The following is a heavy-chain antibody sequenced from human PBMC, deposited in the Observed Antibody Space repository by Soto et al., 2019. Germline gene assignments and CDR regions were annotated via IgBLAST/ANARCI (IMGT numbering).Heavy chain of an antibody. J-gene: IGHJ4*02. CDR2: ISYDGSNK. Sequence: GGSLRLSCAASGFTFSSYGMHWVRQAPGKGLEWVAVISYDGSNKYYADSVKGRFTISRDNSKNTLYLQMNSLRAEDTAVYYCAKDHIGGYVGYFDYWGQGTLVTVSS. CDR1: GFTFSSYG. CDR3: AKDHIGGYVGYFDY. V-gene: IGHV3-30*18. D-gene: IGHD5-12*01.